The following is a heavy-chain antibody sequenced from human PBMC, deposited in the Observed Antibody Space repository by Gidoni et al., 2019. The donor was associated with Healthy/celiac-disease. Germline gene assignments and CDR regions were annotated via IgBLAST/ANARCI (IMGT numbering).Heavy chain of an antibody. CDR1: GFTFSRYS. D-gene: IGHD3-3*01. V-gene: IGHV3-21*01. CDR3: ARESNGVVIKGPVDY. CDR2: ISSSSSYI. Sequence: EVQLVESGGGLVKPGGSLRLSFAASGFTFSRYSMNWVRQAPGKGLEWVSSISSSSSYIYYADSVKGRFTISRDNAKNSLYLQMNSLRAEDTAVYYCARESNGVVIKGPVDYWGQGTLVTVSS. J-gene: IGHJ4*02.